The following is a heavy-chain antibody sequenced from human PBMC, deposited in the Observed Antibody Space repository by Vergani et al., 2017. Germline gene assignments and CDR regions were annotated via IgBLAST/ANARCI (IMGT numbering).Heavy chain of an antibody. J-gene: IGHJ4*02. Sequence: QVQLVQSGAEVVKPGASVKISCKASGYIFTAYYIHWVRQAPEQGLEWVGVISPDGFSTFYAQKFQGRVTITRDTSTSTVYVEVTSLRSDDTAVYYCAREPPLTGFFDYWGQGTLVTVSS. CDR1: GYIFTAYY. CDR2: ISPDGFST. D-gene: IGHD3-9*01. V-gene: IGHV1-46*03. CDR3: AREPPLTGFFDY.